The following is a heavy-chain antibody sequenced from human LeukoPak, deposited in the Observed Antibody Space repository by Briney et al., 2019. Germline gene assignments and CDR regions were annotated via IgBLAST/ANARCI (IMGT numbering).Heavy chain of an antibody. CDR3: ARGYSSGQNDY. Sequence: GASVKVSCKASGYTFTNYGISWVRQAPGQGLEWMGWISPYSVNTNYAQNLQGRVTMTTDTSTSTAYMELRSLRSDDTAMYYCARGYSSGQNDYWGQGTLVTVSS. CDR1: GYTFTNYG. D-gene: IGHD6-19*01. V-gene: IGHV1-18*01. CDR2: ISPYSVNT. J-gene: IGHJ4*02.